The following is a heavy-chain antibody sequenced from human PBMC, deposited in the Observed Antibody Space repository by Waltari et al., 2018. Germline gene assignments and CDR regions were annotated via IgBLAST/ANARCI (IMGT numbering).Heavy chain of an antibody. CDR1: GFTFSSYA. CDR2: IYRGGRR. V-gene: IGHV3-23*03. J-gene: IGHJ6*03. CDR3: AKDPLGVAVDYYYYMDV. Sequence: EVQLLESGGGLVQPGGSLRLSCAASGFTFSSYAMSWVRQAPGKGLEWVSVIYRGGRRSYADSVKGRFTISRDTSKNTLYLQMTSLRAEDTAVYYCAKDPLGVAVDYYYYMDVWGKGTTVTVSS. D-gene: IGHD6-19*01.